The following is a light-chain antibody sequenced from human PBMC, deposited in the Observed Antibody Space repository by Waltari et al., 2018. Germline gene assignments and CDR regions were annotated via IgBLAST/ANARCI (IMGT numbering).Light chain of an antibody. CDR3: QQYNNWPLT. Sequence: EIVMTQSPATRSLSPGERATLSCRASQSVTNNLAWYQQKPGQAPRLLIYRASTRATSIPARISGSGSGTEFTLTISSLQSEDFAFYYCQQYNNWPLTFGGGTKVEIK. J-gene: IGKJ4*01. CDR2: RAS. CDR1: QSVTNN. V-gene: IGKV3-15*01.